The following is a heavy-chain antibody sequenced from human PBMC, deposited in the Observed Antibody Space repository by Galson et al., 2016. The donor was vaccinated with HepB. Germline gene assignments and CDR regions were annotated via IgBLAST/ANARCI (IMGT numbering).Heavy chain of an antibody. J-gene: IGHJ6*03. CDR2: IRRDGSQI. D-gene: IGHD3-22*01. V-gene: IGHV3-7*03. CDR1: GFTFGDYW. Sequence: SLRLSCAASGFTFGDYWMTWVRQAPGRGLEWVANIRRDGSQINYMDSVKGRFSISRDNAKNSLYLQITSLRAEDTAVYYCAKAEYYEPYYYYYMDVWGKGTTVTVSS. CDR3: AKAEYYEPYYYYYMDV.